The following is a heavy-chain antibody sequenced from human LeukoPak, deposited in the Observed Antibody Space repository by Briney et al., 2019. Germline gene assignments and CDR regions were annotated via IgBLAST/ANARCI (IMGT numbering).Heavy chain of an antibody. CDR2: ISGSGGST. J-gene: IGHJ4*02. Sequence: GGSLRLSCAASGFTFSSYAMSWVRQAPGKRLEWVSAISGSGGSTYYADSVKGRFTISRDNAKNSLYLQMNSLRAEDTAVYYCASVRAAAVPFDYWGQGTLVTVSS. CDR1: GFTFSSYA. V-gene: IGHV3-23*01. CDR3: ASVRAAAVPFDY. D-gene: IGHD6-13*01.